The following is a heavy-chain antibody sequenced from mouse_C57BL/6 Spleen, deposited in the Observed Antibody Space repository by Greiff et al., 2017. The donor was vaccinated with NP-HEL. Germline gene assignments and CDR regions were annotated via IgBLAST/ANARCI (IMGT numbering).Heavy chain of an antibody. D-gene: IGHD1-1*01. CDR1: GFNIKDDY. V-gene: IGHV14-4*01. CDR2: IDPENGDT. Sequence: VQLQQSGAELVRPGASVKLSCTASGFNIKDDYMHWVKQRPEQGLEWIGWIDPENGDTEYASKFQGKATITADTSSNTAYLQLSSLTSEDTAVYYCTTGGVVLDYWGQGTTLTVSS. CDR3: TTGGVVLDY. J-gene: IGHJ2*01.